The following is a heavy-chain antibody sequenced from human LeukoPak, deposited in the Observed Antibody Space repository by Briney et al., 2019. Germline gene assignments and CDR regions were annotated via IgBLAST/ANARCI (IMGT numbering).Heavy chain of an antibody. CDR3: ARDRNTDFWSGYYTNYCDY. CDR1: GFTFSGSA. Sequence: GGSLRLSCAASGFTFSGSALHWVRQAPGKGLEWVGRIRSTANGYATAYAASVKGRFTISRDDSKNTAYLQMDSLKTEDTAVYYCARDRNTDFWSGYYTNYCDYWGQGTLVTVSS. CDR2: IRSTANGYAT. V-gene: IGHV3-73*01. D-gene: IGHD3-3*01. J-gene: IGHJ4*02.